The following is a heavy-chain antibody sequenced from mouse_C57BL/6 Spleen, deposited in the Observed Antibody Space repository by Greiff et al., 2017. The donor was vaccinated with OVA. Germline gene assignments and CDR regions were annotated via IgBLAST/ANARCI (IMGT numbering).Heavy chain of an antibody. CDR1: GFTFSDYY. J-gene: IGHJ1*03. Sequence: DVHLVESEGGLVQPGSSMKLSCTASGFTFSDYYMAWVRQVPEKGLEWVANINYDGSSTYYLDSLKSRFIISRDNAKNILYLQMSSLKSEDTATYYCARESIYYGNYEGDWYFDVWGTGTTVTVSS. V-gene: IGHV5-16*01. CDR3: ARESIYYGNYEGDWYFDV. CDR2: INYDGSST. D-gene: IGHD2-1*01.